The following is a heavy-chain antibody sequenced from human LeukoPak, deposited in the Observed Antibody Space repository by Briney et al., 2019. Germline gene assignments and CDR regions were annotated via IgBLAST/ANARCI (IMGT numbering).Heavy chain of an antibody. CDR2: IYSDGNT. CDR3: AKVATTPVWAPDY. CDR1: GLIISREF. J-gene: IGHJ4*02. D-gene: IGHD1-1*01. V-gene: IGHV3-53*01. Sequence: GGFLRLSCAASGLIISREFMSWVRQAPGQGLEWVAIIYSDGNTVHAESVKGRFTISRDTSKNRLFLHMDSLKVEDTALYYCAKVATTPVWAPDYWGQGTLVTVSS.